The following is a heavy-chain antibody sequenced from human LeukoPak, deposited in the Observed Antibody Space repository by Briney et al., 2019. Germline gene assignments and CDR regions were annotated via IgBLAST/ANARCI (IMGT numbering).Heavy chain of an antibody. CDR3: ARQDYYGSGSYGTPDAFDI. J-gene: IGHJ3*02. Sequence: PSETLSLTCNVSGGSISSSSYYWGWIRQPPGKGLEWIGTIYYSGSTYYNPSLKSRVTISVDTSKNQFSLKLSSVTAADTAVYYCARQDYYGSGSYGTPDAFDIWGQGTMVTVSS. V-gene: IGHV4-39*01. D-gene: IGHD3-10*01. CDR2: IYYSGST. CDR1: GGSISSSSYY.